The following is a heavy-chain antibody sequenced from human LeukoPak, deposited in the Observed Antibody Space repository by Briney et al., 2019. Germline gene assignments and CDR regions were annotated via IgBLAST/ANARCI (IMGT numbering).Heavy chain of an antibody. D-gene: IGHD5-24*01. CDR3: ARDVEMATITGGPSEY. CDR2: INPSGGST. J-gene: IGHJ4*02. V-gene: IGHV1-46*01. CDR1: GYTFTNYY. Sequence: ASVKVSCKASGYTFTNYYMHWVRQAPGHGLEWMGIINPSGGSTSYAQKLQGRVTMTRDTSTSTVYMELSSLRSGDTAVYYCARDVEMATITGGPSEYWGQGTLVTVSS.